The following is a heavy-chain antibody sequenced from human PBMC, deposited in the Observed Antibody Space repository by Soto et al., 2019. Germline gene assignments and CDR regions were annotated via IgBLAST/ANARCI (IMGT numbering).Heavy chain of an antibody. CDR2: IYYNGIT. CDR3: ARGGAVGTYFDP. CDR1: GGSISSADYY. V-gene: IGHV4-30-4*01. J-gene: IGHJ5*02. D-gene: IGHD6-19*01. Sequence: SETLSLTCTVSGGSISSADYYWSWIRQPPGRGLEWIGYIYYNGITYYNPSLKSRVTISINTSKNQFSLKLTSVTAADTAVYYCARGGAVGTYFDPWGQGTLVTVSS.